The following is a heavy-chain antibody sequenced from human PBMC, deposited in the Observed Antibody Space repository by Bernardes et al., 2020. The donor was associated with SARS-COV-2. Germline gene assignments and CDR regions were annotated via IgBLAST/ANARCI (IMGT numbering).Heavy chain of an antibody. CDR3: AREGRSWYGGYGMDV. CDR1: GFTFSSYS. D-gene: IGHD6-13*01. CDR2: ISSSSSTI. J-gene: IGHJ6*02. V-gene: IGHV3-48*02. Sequence: GGSLRLSCAASGFTFSSYSMNWVRQAPGKGLEWVSYISSSSSTIYYADSVKGRFTISRDNAKNSLYLQMNSLRDEDTAVYYCAREGRSWYGGYGMDVWGQGTTVTVSS.